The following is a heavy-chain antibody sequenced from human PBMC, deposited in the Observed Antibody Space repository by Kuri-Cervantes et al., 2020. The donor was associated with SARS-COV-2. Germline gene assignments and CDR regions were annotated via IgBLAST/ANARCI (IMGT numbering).Heavy chain of an antibody. Sequence: GESLKISCAASGFTFSSYSMNWVRQAPGKGLEWVSYISSSSSTIHYADSVKGRFTISRDNAKNSLYLQMNSLRAEDTAVYYCAREGPTATLYPWGQGTLVTVSS. V-gene: IGHV3-48*01. CDR3: AREGPTATLYP. CDR2: ISSSSSTI. CDR1: GFTFSSYS. D-gene: IGHD2-2*01. J-gene: IGHJ5*02.